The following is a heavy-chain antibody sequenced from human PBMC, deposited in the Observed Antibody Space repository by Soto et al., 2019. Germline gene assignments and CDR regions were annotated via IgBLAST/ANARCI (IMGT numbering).Heavy chain of an antibody. Sequence: GGSLRLSCVASGFIFSNCWMHWVRQAPGMGLVWVSHINSDGSSTTYADSVKGRFTISRDNAKNTLYLQMNSLRAEDTAVYYCVRAIGHYGMDVWGRGTTVTVSS. J-gene: IGHJ6*02. CDR3: VRAIGHYGMDV. CDR2: INSDGSST. D-gene: IGHD3-22*01. CDR1: GFIFSNCW. V-gene: IGHV3-74*01.